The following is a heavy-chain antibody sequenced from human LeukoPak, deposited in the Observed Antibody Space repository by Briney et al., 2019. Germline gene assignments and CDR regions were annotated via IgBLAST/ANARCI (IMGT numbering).Heavy chain of an antibody. CDR1: GGTFSTYA. V-gene: IGHV1-69*13. J-gene: IGHJ5*02. CDR3: ARAPYDILTGYFRWFDP. D-gene: IGHD3-9*01. Sequence: ASVSVSCTPSGGTFSTYAISLVRRAPGQGGEWRGGIILIFGTANYAQKFQGRVTITADESTSTAYMELSSLRSEDTAVYYCARAPYDILTGYFRWFDPWGQGTLVTVSS. CDR2: IILIFGTA.